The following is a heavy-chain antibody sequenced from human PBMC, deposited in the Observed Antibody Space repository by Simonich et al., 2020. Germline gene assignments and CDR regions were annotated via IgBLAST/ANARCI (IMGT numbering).Heavy chain of an antibody. J-gene: IGHJ6*03. CDR2: IDPKLGGT. CDR3: ARGALTGDYYYMDV. V-gene: IGHV1-2*02. Sequence: QVQLVQSGAEVKKPGASVKVSCKASGYTFTGYFMHWGREAPGTGLEGRGGIDPKLGGTNKAQKFQGRVTMTRDTSISTDYMERSRLRSDDTAVYYCARGALTGDYYYMDVWGKGATVTVSS. CDR1: GYTFTGYF. D-gene: IGHD7-27*01.